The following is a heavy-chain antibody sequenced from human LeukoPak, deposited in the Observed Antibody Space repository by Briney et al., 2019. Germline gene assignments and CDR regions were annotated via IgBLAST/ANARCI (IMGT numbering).Heavy chain of an antibody. CDR2: IDPTDSYT. J-gene: IGHJ4*02. D-gene: IGHD3-16*02. Sequence: GGSLKISCKGSVYCSFNYRVSCVRQMPGESLEWRGTIDPTDSYTKYSPSFQGHVTISLDKPISTAYLQWSGLRASDTAMYYCGRLRRYRIDYWGQGALVTVSS. V-gene: IGHV5-10-1*01. CDR3: GRLRRYRIDY. CDR1: VYCSFNYR.